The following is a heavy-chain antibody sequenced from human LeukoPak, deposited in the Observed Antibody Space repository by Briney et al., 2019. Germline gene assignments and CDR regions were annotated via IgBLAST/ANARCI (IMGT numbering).Heavy chain of an antibody. CDR2: IYSGGTT. CDR1: GFSVRSKY. Sequence: GGSLRLSCAASGFSVRSKYMTWVRQAPGKGLEWVSVIYSGGTTYYADSVEGRFTISRDNAKNSLYLQMNSLRPEDTALYYCARDSGGGYFDFWGQGTLVTVSS. V-gene: IGHV3-66*01. D-gene: IGHD6-25*01. J-gene: IGHJ4*02. CDR3: ARDSGGGYFDF.